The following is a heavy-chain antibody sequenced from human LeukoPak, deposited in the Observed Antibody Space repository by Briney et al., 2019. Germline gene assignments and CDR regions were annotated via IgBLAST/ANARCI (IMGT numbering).Heavy chain of an antibody. CDR2: TYYSGST. J-gene: IGHJ5*02. CDR3: ARDRCSSTSCYARWFDP. CDR1: GGSISSYY. D-gene: IGHD2-2*01. Sequence: SETLSLTCTVSGGSISSYYWSWIRQPPGKGLEWIGYTYYSGSTNYNPSLKSRVTISVDTSKNQFSLKLSSVTAADTAVYYCARDRCSSTSCYARWFDPWGQGTLVTVSS. V-gene: IGHV4-59*01.